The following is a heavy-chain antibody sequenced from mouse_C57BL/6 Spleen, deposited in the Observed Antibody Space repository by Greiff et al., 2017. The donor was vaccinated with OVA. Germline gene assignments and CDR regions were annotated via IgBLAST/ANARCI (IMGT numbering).Heavy chain of an antibody. CDR1: GYTFTDYN. J-gene: IGHJ1*03. V-gene: IGHV1-22*01. Sequence: VQLKQSGPELVKPGASVKMSCKASGYTFTDYNMHWVKQSHGKSLEWIGYINPNNGGTSYTQKFKGKATLTVNKSSSTAYMELRSLTSEDSAVYYCARGDYDGYFDVWGTGTTVTVSS. D-gene: IGHD2-4*01. CDR2: INPNNGGT. CDR3: ARGDYDGYFDV.